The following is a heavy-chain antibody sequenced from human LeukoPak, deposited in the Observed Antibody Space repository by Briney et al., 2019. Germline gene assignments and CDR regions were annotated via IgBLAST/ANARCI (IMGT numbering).Heavy chain of an antibody. Sequence: ASVKVSCKASGYTFTSYYMHWVRQAPGQGLEWMGIINPSGGSTSYAQKFQGRVTMTRDTSTSTVYMELSSLRSEDTAVYYCARDTITMVRGVTEDAFDIWGQGTMVTVSS. J-gene: IGHJ3*02. CDR3: ARDTITMVRGVTEDAFDI. V-gene: IGHV1-46*01. CDR1: GYTFTSYY. CDR2: INPSGGST. D-gene: IGHD3-10*01.